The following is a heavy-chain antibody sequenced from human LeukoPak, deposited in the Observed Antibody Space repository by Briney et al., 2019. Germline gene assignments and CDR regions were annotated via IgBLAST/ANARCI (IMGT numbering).Heavy chain of an antibody. CDR2: INHSGST. V-gene: IGHV4-39*07. Sequence: SETLSLTCTVSGGSISSGDYYWSWIRQPPGKGLEWIGEINHSGSTNYNPSLKSRVTISVDTSKNQFSLKLSSVTAADTAVYYCARPADWNHPWGQGTLVTVSS. J-gene: IGHJ5*02. CDR1: GGSISSGDYY. CDR3: ARPADWNHP. D-gene: IGHD1-1*01.